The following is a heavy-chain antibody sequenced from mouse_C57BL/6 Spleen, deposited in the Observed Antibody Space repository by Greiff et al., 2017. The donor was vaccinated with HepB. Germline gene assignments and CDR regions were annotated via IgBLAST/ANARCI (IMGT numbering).Heavy chain of an antibody. J-gene: IGHJ4*01. Sequence: VQLQQSGAELAKPGASVKLSCKASGYTFTSYWMHWVKQRPGQGLEWIGYINPSSGYTKYNQKFKDKATLTADKSSSTAYMQLSSLTYEDSAVYDCARSATTVVAPDAMDYWGQGTSVTVSS. CDR2: INPSSGYT. CDR3: ARSATTVVAPDAMDY. CDR1: GYTFTSYW. D-gene: IGHD1-1*01. V-gene: IGHV1-7*01.